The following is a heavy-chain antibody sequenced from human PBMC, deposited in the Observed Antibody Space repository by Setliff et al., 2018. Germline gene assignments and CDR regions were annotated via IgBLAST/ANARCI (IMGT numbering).Heavy chain of an antibody. CDR2: VYTSGST. J-gene: IGHJ6*03. Sequence: NPSETLSLTCIVSGGSIGHYYWNWIRQPPGKGLEWIGYVYTSGSTNYNPSLKSRVTISVDTSKNKLSLRLTSVTAADTAVYYCARDPGNGHYMDVWGKGATVTVS. V-gene: IGHV4-4*08. CDR3: ARDPGNGHYMDV. CDR1: GGSIGHYY.